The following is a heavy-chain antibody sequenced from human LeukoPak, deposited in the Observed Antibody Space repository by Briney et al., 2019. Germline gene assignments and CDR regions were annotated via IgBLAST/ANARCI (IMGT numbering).Heavy chain of an antibody. CDR3: ASSNPWTGYYYFDY. D-gene: IGHD3/OR15-3a*01. J-gene: IGHJ4*02. Sequence: SSETLSLTCTVSGGSISSYYWSWIRQPPGKGLEWIGYIYYSVSTNYNPSLKSRVTISVDTSKNQFSLKLSSVTAADPAVYYCASSNPWTGYYYFDYWGQGTLVTVSS. CDR2: IYYSVST. CDR1: GGSISSYY. V-gene: IGHV4-59*01.